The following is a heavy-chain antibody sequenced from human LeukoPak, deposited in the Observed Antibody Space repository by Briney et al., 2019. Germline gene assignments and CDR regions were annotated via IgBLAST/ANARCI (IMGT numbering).Heavy chain of an antibody. CDR2: LYHSGST. Sequence: SQTPSLTCAVSGGSISSGGYFWSWIRQPPGKGLEWIGYLYHSGSTYYNPSLKSRVTISVDRSKNQFSLKLSSVTAADTAVYYCARGDILVPAEIDYWGQGTLVTVSS. CDR3: ARGDILVPAEIDY. V-gene: IGHV4-30-2*01. J-gene: IGHJ4*02. D-gene: IGHD2-2*01. CDR1: GGSISSGGYF.